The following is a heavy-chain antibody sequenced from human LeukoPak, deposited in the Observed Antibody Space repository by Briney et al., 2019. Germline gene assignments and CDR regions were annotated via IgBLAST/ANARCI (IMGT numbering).Heavy chain of an antibody. CDR3: ARVNTNYYVPVNYGMDV. J-gene: IGHJ6*02. D-gene: IGHD3-16*01. CDR1: GFTFNSYG. Sequence: GGSLRLSCAASGFTFNSYGTHWVRQAPGKGLEWVALIWYDGGNKYYADSVKGRFTISRDNSQNTLYLQMNSLRAEDTAVYYCARVNTNYYVPVNYGMDVWGQGTTVTVSS. V-gene: IGHV3-33*01. CDR2: IWYDGGNK.